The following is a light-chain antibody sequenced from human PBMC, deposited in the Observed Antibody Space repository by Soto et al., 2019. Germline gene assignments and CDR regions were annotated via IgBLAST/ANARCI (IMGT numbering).Light chain of an antibody. V-gene: IGKV1-27*01. CDR1: QDISNT. CDR3: QKYNSAPMT. Sequence: DIPMTQSPTSLSASVGDRVTITCRASQDISNTLAWYQQKPGKVPKLLIYAASSLESGAPSRFSGSGSGTDFTLTISSLQPEDVATYYCQKYNSAPMTFGPGTKVDIK. J-gene: IGKJ3*01. CDR2: AAS.